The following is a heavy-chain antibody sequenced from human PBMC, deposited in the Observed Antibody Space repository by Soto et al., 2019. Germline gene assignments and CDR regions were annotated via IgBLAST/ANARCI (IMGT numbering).Heavy chain of an antibody. CDR1: GFTVSSNY. D-gene: IGHD2-8*01. CDR3: VSGYCTNGVCPGKYYYYYYGMDV. V-gene: IGHV3-53*01. CDR2: IYSGGST. J-gene: IGHJ6*02. Sequence: GGSLRLSCAASGFTVSSNYMSWVRQAPGKGLEWVSVIYSGGSTYYADSVKGRFTISRDNSKNTLYLQMNSLRAEDTAVYYCVSGYCTNGVCPGKYYYYYYGMDVWGQGTTVTVSS.